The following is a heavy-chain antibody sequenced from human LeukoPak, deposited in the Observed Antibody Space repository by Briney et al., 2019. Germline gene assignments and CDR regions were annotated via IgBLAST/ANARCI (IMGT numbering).Heavy chain of an antibody. CDR2: IYYSGST. V-gene: IGHV4-59*01. CDR3: ARASGAKWGYFDC. Sequence: SETLSLTCTVSGGSISSYYWSWIRQPPGKGLEWIGYIYYSGSTNYNPSLKSRVTISVDTSKNQFSLKLSSVTAADTAVYYCARASGAKWGYFDCWGQGTLVTVSS. J-gene: IGHJ4*02. CDR1: GGSISSYY. D-gene: IGHD2-8*01.